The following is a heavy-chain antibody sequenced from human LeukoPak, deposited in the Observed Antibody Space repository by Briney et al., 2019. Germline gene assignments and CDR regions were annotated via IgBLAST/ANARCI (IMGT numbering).Heavy chain of an antibody. J-gene: IGHJ4*02. D-gene: IGHD5-12*01. Sequence: SVKVSCKASGDTLSSYAISWVRQAPGQGLEWMGGIIPIFGTANYAQKFQGRVTITADESTSTAYMELSSLRSEDTAVYYCAREIKLPRGYSGYDPPLYYFDYWGQGTLVTVSS. CDR1: GDTLSSYA. CDR2: IIPIFGTA. V-gene: IGHV1-69*13. CDR3: AREIKLPRGYSGYDPPLYYFDY.